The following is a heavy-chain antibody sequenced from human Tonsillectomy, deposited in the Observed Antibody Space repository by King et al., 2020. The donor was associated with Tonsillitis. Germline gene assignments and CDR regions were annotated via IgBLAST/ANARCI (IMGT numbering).Heavy chain of an antibody. D-gene: IGHD6-6*01. J-gene: IGHJ6*03. CDR3: TRIALGRRSSGDYYYYMDV. V-gene: IGHV2-70*11. CDR1: GFSLSTSGMC. Sequence: PLKESGTALVKPTQTLTLTCTFSGFSLSTSGMCVSWIRQPPGKALEWLARIDWDDDKYYSTPLKTRLTLSKSTSKNQVVLTMTNMDPVDPATYYCTRIALGRRSSGDYYYYMDVWGKGTTVTVSS. CDR2: IDWDDDK.